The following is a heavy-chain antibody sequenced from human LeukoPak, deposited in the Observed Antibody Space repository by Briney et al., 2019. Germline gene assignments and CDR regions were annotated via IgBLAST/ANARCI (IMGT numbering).Heavy chain of an antibody. CDR1: GFTFSSYS. CDR3: AKPSLRIAAAEMDV. CDR2: ISGSGGST. Sequence: RAGGSLRLSCAASGFTFSSYSMNWVRQAPGKGLEWVSAISGSGGSTYYADSVKGRFTISRDNSKNTLYLQMNSLRAEDTAVYYCAKPSLRIAAAEMDVWGKGTTVTVSS. V-gene: IGHV3-23*01. J-gene: IGHJ6*04. D-gene: IGHD6-13*01.